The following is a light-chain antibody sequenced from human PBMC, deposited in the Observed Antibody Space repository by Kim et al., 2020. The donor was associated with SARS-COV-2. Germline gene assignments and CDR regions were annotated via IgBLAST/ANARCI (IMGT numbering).Light chain of an antibody. J-gene: IGKJ1*01. CDR1: QSVSTTF. V-gene: IGKV3-20*01. CDR3: QQYASAPST. CDR2: GTS. Sequence: EIVLTQSPGTLSLSPGDRATLSCRASQSVSTTFLAWYQQRPGQVPTLLIYGTSTRATGIPDRFSGRGSGTDFTLTIGRLEPEDFAMYYCQQYASAPSTFGQGTKVDIK.